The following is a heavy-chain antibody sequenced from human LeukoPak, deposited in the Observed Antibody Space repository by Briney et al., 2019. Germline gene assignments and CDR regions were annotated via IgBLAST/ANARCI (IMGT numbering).Heavy chain of an antibody. CDR2: IYYSGST. J-gene: IGHJ5*02. CDR1: GGSISSYY. CDR3: ARLPSRGRFDP. Sequence: PSETLSLTCTVSGGSISSYYWSWIWQPPGKGLEWIGYIYYSGSTNYNPSLKSRVTISVDTSKNQFSLKLSSVTAADTAVYYCARLPSRGRFDPWGQGTLVTVSS. D-gene: IGHD5-12*01. V-gene: IGHV4-59*01.